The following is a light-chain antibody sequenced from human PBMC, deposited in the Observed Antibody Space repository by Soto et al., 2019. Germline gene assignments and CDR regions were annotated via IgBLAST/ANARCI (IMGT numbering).Light chain of an antibody. V-gene: IGKV4-1*01. CDR1: QRVFYSSNNKNY. CDR3: QQYHRPWT. J-gene: IGKJ1*01. CDR2: WAS. Sequence: DIVMTQSPDSLAVSLGERATINCRSRQRVFYSSNNKNYFAGYQQKPGQPPKLLIYWASTREAWGPDRFSGSGSGTDFTLTSSSRQAEDVAVSYCQQYHRPWTFGQGTKVEIK.